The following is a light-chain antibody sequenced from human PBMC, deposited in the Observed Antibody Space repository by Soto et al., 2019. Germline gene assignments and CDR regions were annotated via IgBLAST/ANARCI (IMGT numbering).Light chain of an antibody. CDR2: AAS. J-gene: IGKJ5*01. CDR3: QQSYSTPRIT. CDR1: QSISSY. Sequence: DIQMTQSPSSLSASVGDRVTITCQASQSISSYLYWYQQKPGKAAKLLIYAASSLQSGVPSRFSGSGSGTDFTLTISSLQPEDVATYYCQQSYSTPRITFGQGTRLEI. V-gene: IGKV1-39*01.